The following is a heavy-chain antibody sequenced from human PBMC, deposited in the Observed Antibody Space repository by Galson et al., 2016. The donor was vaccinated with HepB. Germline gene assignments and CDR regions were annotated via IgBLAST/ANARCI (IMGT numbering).Heavy chain of an antibody. J-gene: IGHJ4*02. CDR1: GFNFNTYG. V-gene: IGHV3-30*03. CDR2: DSVHGGRK. D-gene: IGHD2/OR15-2a*01. CDR3: ARRHEYCPPVGCSVDY. Sequence: SLRLSCAASGFNFNTYGMHWVRQAPGKGLEWVAADSVHGGRKFYPDVVKGRFTISRDSAKNMLFLQMSSLRDDDTAVYFCARRHEYCPPVGCSVDYWGQGTLVSVSS.